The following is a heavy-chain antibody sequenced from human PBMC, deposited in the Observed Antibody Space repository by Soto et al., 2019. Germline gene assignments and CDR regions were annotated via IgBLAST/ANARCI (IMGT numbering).Heavy chain of an antibody. CDR3: ARELPGWFDP. CDR1: CGSISSYY. D-gene: IGHD2-15*01. CDR2: IYYSGST. V-gene: IGHV4-59*01. J-gene: IGHJ5*02. Sequence: SETLSLTCTVSCGSISSYYWSWIRQPPGKGLEWIGYIYYSGSTNCNPSLKSRVTISVDTSKNQFSLKLSSVTAADTAVYYCARELPGWFDPWGQGTLVTVSS.